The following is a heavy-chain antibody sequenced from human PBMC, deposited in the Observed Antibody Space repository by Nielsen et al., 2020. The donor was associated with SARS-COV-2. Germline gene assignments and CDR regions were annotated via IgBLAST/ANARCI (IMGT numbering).Heavy chain of an antibody. D-gene: IGHD5-18*01. CDR2: IFHSGSV. J-gene: IGHJ4*02. CDR1: GGSITSGNW. V-gene: IGHV4-4*02. CDR3: AREGSSGYSLGY. Sequence: SETLSLTCAVSGGSITSGNWRRWVRQPPGKGLEWIGEIFHSGSVNYNPSLKSRITISVDKSRNQFSLNLKSLTAADTAVYYCAREGSSGYSLGYWGQGTLVTVSS.